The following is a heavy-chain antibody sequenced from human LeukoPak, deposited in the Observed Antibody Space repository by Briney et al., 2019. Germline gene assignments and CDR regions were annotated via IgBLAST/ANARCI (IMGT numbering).Heavy chain of an antibody. J-gene: IGHJ4*02. Sequence: GASVKVSCKVSGYTLTELSMHWVRQAPGKGIEWMGGFDPEDGETIYAQKFQGRVTVTEDTSTDTAYMELSSLRSEDTAVYYCATAHRRVVPAATNPLFDYWGQGTLVTVSS. CDR1: GYTLTELS. D-gene: IGHD2-2*01. CDR3: ATAHRRVVPAATNPLFDY. CDR2: FDPEDGET. V-gene: IGHV1-24*01.